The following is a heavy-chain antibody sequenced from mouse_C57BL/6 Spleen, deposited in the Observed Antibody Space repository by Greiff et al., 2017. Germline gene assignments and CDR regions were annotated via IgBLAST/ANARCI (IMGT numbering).Heavy chain of an antibody. V-gene: IGHV2-5*01. Sequence: VKLMESGPGLVQPSQRLSITCTVSGFSLTSYGVHWVRQSPGKGLEWLGVIWSGGSTAYYAAFMSRLSITKVNSKSQVFLKMNRLQADDTAIYDGAKGGDGYDDAMDYWGQGTSVTVSS. CDR3: AKGGDGYDDAMDY. CDR2: IWSGGST. J-gene: IGHJ4*01. D-gene: IGHD2-2*01. CDR1: GFSLTSYG.